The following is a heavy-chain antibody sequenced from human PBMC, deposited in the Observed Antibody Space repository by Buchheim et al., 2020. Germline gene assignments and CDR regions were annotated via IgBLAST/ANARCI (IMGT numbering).Heavy chain of an antibody. CDR2: FSYSYNGDT. D-gene: IGHD6-19*01. CDR3: GRGERLGFDS. J-gene: IGHJ4*02. V-gene: IGHV4-59*01. CDR1: GGSIGSSY. Sequence: QVQLQESGPGLVKPSETLSLTCTVSGGSIGSSYWSWIRQPPGKGLEWIGYFSYSYNGDTNYHPSLKSRVSISVDPSKNQVSLNLNSVTAADTAVYYCGRGERLGFDSWGQG.